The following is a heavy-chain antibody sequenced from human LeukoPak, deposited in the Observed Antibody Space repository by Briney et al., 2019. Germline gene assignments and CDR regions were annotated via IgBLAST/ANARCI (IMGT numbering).Heavy chain of an antibody. CDR2: INPNSGGT. Sequence: GASVKVSCKASRNTFTGHYIHWVRRAPGQGLEYMGWINPNSGGTNYAQKFQGRVTMTRDTSISTAYMELSRLRSDDTAVYYCARDLYQWLPSTRPRDYYYYMDVWGEGTTVTVSS. CDR1: RNTFTGHY. D-gene: IGHD6-19*01. V-gene: IGHV1-2*02. J-gene: IGHJ6*03. CDR3: ARDLYQWLPSTRPRDYYYYMDV.